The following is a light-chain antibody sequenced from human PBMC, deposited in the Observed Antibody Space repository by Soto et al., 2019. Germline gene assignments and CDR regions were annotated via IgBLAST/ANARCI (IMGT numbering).Light chain of an antibody. V-gene: IGLV1-44*01. CDR3: AAWDDSLNGVV. CDR2: SNT. J-gene: IGLJ2*01. CDR1: SSNIGSHT. Sequence: QSVLTQPPSASGTPGQTIAISCSGGSSNIGSHTVNWYQQLPGTAPRLLIYSNTQRPSGVPDRFSGSKSGTSASLAITGLQSDSEGDYYCAAWDDSLNGVVFGGGTQVTVL.